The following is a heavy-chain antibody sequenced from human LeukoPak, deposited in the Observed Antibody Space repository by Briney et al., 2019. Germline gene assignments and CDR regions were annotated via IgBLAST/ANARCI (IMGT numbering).Heavy chain of an antibody. CDR3: ARADMVRGDASAFDI. J-gene: IGHJ3*02. Sequence: SETLSLTCAVCGGSISSGGYSWSWIRQPPGKGLEWIGYIYHSGSTYYNPSLKSRVTISVDRSKNQFSLKLSSVTAADTAVYYCARADMVRGDASAFDIWGQGTMVTVSS. D-gene: IGHD3-10*01. V-gene: IGHV4-30-2*01. CDR2: IYHSGST. CDR1: GGSISSGGYS.